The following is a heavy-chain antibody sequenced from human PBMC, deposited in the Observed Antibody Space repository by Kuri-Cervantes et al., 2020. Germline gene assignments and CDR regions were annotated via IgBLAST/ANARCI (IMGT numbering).Heavy chain of an antibody. V-gene: IGHV1-69*04. Sequence: SVKVSCKASGGTFSSYTISWVRQAPGQGLEWMGRIIPILGIANYAQKFQGRVTITADKSTSTAYMELSSLRSDDTAVYYCARDPVYYDILTGYVYYYYGMDVWAKGPRSPSP. CDR1: GGTFSSYT. D-gene: IGHD3-9*01. CDR3: ARDPVYYDILTGYVYYYYGMDV. J-gene: IGHJ6*02. CDR2: IIPILGIA.